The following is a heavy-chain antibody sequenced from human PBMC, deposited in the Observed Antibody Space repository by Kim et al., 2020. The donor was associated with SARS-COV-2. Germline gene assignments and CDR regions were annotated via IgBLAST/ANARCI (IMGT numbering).Heavy chain of an antibody. Sequence: SETLSLTCAVYGGSFSGYYWSWIRQPPGKGLEWIGEINHSGSTNYNPSLKSRVTISVDTSKNQFSLKLSSVTAADTAVYYCARAGIRHYYVHYWGQGTLVTVSS. CDR1: GGSFSGYY. V-gene: IGHV4-34*01. D-gene: IGHD3-22*01. CDR2: INHSGST. CDR3: ARAGIRHYYVHY. J-gene: IGHJ4*02.